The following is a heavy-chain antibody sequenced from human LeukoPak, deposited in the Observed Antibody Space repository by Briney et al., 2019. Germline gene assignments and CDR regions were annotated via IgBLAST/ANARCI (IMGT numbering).Heavy chain of an antibody. CDR2: ISYDGSNK. V-gene: IGHV3-30*03. CDR3: ASTNVVAAAADFDY. D-gene: IGHD2-15*01. CDR1: GFTFSSYG. J-gene: IGHJ4*02. Sequence: PGGSLRLSCAASGFTFSSYGMHWVRQAPGKGLEWVAVISYDGSNKYYADSVKGRFTISRDNSKNTLYLQMNSLRAEDTAVYYCASTNVVAAAADFDYWGQGSLVTVSS.